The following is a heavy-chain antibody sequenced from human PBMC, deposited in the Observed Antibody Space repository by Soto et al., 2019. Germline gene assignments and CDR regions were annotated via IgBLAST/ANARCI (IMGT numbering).Heavy chain of an antibody. D-gene: IGHD1-26*01. Sequence: SETLSLTCTVSGGSISSYYWSWIRQPPGKGLEWIGYIYYSGSTNYNPSLKSRVTISVDTSKNQFSLKLSSVTAADTAVYYCARDRGSYNDAFDIWGQGTMVTVS. CDR3: ARDRGSYNDAFDI. V-gene: IGHV4-59*01. CDR1: GGSISSYY. J-gene: IGHJ3*02. CDR2: IYYSGST.